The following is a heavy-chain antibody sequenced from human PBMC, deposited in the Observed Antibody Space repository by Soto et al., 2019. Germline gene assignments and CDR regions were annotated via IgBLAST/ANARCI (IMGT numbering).Heavy chain of an antibody. V-gene: IGHV1-3*01. Sequence: GASVKVSCKATGYTFSAYTMNWVRQAPGQSLEWMGWINAGSGNTKYSQNFQGRVSITRDTSASTVYMELTGLTSEDTAVYYCARDTETLGPRANDALDIWGQRTMVTVSS. D-gene: IGHD3-3*02. CDR3: ARDTETLGPRANDALDI. CDR1: GYTFSAYT. J-gene: IGHJ3*02. CDR2: INAGSGNT.